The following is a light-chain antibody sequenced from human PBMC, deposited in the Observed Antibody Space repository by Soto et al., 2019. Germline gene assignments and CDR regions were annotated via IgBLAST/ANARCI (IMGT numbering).Light chain of an antibody. CDR1: QSVSGN. J-gene: IGKJ1*01. V-gene: IGKV3D-15*01. Sequence: EIVMTQSPATLSVSPGERATLSCRASQSVSGNLAWYQQKPGQAPRLIIYGASTRATGIPARFSGSGSGTEFTLTITRLEPEDFAVYCCQQYDNLVLTWTFGQGTKVDIK. CDR2: GAS. CDR3: QQYDNLVLTWT.